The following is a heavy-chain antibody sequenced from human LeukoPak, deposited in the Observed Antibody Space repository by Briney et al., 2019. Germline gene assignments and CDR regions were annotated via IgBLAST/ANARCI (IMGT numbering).Heavy chain of an antibody. CDR2: TYYSGST. J-gene: IGHJ4*02. CDR3: ARSYYGSGSYPLDY. Sequence: PSETLSLTCTVSGGSISSYYWSWIRQPPGKGLEWIGYTYYSGSTNYNPSLKSRVTISVDTSKNQFSLKLSSVTAADTAVYYCARSYYGSGSYPLDYWGQGTLVTVSS. D-gene: IGHD3-10*01. CDR1: GGSISSYY. V-gene: IGHV4-59*01.